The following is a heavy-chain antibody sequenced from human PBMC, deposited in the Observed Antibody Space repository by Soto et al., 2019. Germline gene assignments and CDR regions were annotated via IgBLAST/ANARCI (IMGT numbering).Heavy chain of an antibody. CDR1: GYTFTSYA. D-gene: IGHD6-19*01. V-gene: IGHV1-3*01. Sequence: ASVKVSCKASGYTFTSYAIHWVRQAPGQRLEWMGWINAGNGNTKYSQKFQGRVTITRDTSASTAYMELSSLRSEDTAVYYCARAGYSSGWPQFDYWGQGTLVTVSS. CDR3: ARAGYSSGWPQFDY. J-gene: IGHJ4*02. CDR2: INAGNGNT.